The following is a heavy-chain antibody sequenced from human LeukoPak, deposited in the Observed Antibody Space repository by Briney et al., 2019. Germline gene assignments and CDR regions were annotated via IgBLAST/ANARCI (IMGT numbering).Heavy chain of an antibody. CDR1: GYTFTSYY. J-gene: IGHJ3*02. CDR3: ARDRPRGPNCSSTSCYVGAFDI. V-gene: IGHV1-46*01. Sequence: ASVKVSCKASGYTFTSYYMHWVRQAPGQGLEWMGIINPSGGSTSYAQKFQGRVTMTRDTSTSTVYMELSSLRSEDTAVYYCARDRPRGPNCSSTSCYVGAFDIWGQGTMVTVSS. D-gene: IGHD2-2*01. CDR2: INPSGGST.